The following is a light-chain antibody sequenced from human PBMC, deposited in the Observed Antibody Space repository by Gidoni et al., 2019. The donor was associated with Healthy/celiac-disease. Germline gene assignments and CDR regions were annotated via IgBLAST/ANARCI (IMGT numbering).Light chain of an antibody. CDR1: QSLSSW. Sequence: DLQMTQSPSTLSPSVGDRVTITCRASQSLSSWLAWYQQKTGKAPKLLIYKASSLESGVTSRFSGSGSGTKVTLTISSLQPDDFATEYCQQYNSYSQTFGQGTKLEIK. V-gene: IGKV1-5*03. CDR3: QQYNSYSQT. J-gene: IGKJ2*01. CDR2: KAS.